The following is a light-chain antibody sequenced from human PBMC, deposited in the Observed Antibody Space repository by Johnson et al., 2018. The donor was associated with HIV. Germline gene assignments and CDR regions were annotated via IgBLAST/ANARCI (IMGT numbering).Light chain of an antibody. V-gene: IGLV1-51*02. CDR2: ENT. CDR1: SSNIGNNY. Sequence: QSLLTQPPSVSAAPGQKVTISCSGSSSNIGNNYVSWYRQLPGTAPKLLIYENTKRPSGIPDRFSGSKSGTSATLGITGLQTGDEADYYCGTWDSGLSAGVFVTGTNVTVL. J-gene: IGLJ1*01. CDR3: GTWDSGLSAGV.